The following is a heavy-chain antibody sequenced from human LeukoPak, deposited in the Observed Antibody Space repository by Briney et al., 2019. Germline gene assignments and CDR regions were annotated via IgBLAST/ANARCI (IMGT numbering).Heavy chain of an antibody. V-gene: IGHV3-74*01. CDR1: GFTFSSYW. CDR2: INSDGSIT. D-gene: IGHD5-12*01. Sequence: TGGSLRLSCAASGFTFSSYWMHWVRQAPGKGLMWVSRINSDGSITNYADSVKGRFTTSRDNAKNTLYLQMNSLRAEDTAVYYCARVRATFSPHFDYWGQGTLVTVSS. J-gene: IGHJ4*02. CDR3: ARVRATFSPHFDY.